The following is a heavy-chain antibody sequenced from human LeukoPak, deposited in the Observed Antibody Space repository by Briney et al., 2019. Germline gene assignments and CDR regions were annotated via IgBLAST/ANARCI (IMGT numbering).Heavy chain of an antibody. CDR2: IIPIFGTA. CDR3: VRGDYCSGGSCLLDY. V-gene: IGHV1-69*13. CDR1: GGTFSSYA. J-gene: IGHJ4*02. Sequence: ASVKVSCKASGGTFSSYAISWVRQAPGQGLEWMGGIIPIFGTASYAQKFQGRVTITADESTSTAYMELSSLRSEDTAVYYCVRGDYCSGGSCLLDYWGQGTLVTVSS. D-gene: IGHD2-15*01.